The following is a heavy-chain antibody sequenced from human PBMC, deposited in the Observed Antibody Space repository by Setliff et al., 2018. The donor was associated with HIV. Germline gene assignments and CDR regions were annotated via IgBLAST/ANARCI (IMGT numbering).Heavy chain of an antibody. V-gene: IGHV5-51*01. Sequence: PGESLKISCKGSGYSFITYWIGWVRQRPGKGLEWMGIMNPDGSNTRYSPSFQGQVTISVDESISTAYLQWSSLKASDTAFYYCARFYDCGGDCYFDYWGQGTMVTVSS. CDR2: MNPDGSNT. D-gene: IGHD2-21*02. J-gene: IGHJ4*02. CDR1: GYSFITYW. CDR3: ARFYDCGGDCYFDY.